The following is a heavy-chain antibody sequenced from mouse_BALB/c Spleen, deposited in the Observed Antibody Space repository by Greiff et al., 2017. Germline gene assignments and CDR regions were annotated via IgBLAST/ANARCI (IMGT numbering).Heavy chain of an antibody. D-gene: IGHD2-4*01. CDR3: ARHDYDYAMDY. CDR2: IDPANGNT. Sequence: VQLLQSGAELVKPGASVTLSCTASGFNIKDTYMHWVKQRPEQCLEWIGRIDPANGNTKYDPKFQGKATITADTSSNTAYLQLSSLTSEDTAVYDCARHDYDYAMDYWGQGTSVTVSA. V-gene: IGHV14-3*02. J-gene: IGHJ4*01. CDR1: GFNIKDTY.